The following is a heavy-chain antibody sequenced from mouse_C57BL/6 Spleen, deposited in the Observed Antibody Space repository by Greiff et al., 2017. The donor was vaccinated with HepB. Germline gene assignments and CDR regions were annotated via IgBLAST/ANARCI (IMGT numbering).Heavy chain of an antibody. CDR3: ARSMVTTEGFDY. CDR1: GYTFTSYW. V-gene: IGHV1-69*01. D-gene: IGHD2-2*01. CDR2: IDPSDSYT. J-gene: IGHJ2*01. Sequence: QVQLKQPGAELVMPGASVKLSCKASGYTFTSYWMHWVKQRPGQGLEWIGEIDPSDSYTNYNQKFKGKSTLTVDKSSSTAYMQLSSLTSEDSAVSYCARSMVTTEGFDYWGQGTTLTVSS.